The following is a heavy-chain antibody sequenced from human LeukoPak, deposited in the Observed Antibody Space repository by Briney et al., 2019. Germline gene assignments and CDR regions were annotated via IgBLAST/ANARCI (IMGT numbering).Heavy chain of an antibody. CDR1: GYSISSGYY. CDR2: INHSGST. J-gene: IGHJ6*02. Sequence: PSETLSLTCTVSGYSISSGYYWGWIRQPPGKGLEWIGEINHSGSTNYNPSLKSRVTISVDTSKNQFSLKLSSVTAADTAVYYCARLSGYYYLGPYYYYGMDVWGQGTTVTVSS. CDR3: ARLSGYYYLGPYYYYGMDV. V-gene: IGHV4-38-2*02. D-gene: IGHD3-22*01.